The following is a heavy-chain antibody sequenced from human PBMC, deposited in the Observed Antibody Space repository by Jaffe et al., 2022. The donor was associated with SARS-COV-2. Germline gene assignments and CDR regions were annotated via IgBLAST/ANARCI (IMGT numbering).Heavy chain of an antibody. J-gene: IGHJ6*02. CDR3: ARPFHPLTGTTFYDYGMDV. CDR1: GFTFRSYV. V-gene: IGHV3-23*01. D-gene: IGHD1-7*01. CDR2: ISDGGGTI. Sequence: EVQLLESGGGLVQPGESLRLSCAASGFTFRSYVLSWVRQAPGKGLEWVSTISDGGGTIYYADSVKGRFTISRDNSKNTLYLQMDSLRAEDTAVYYCARPFHPLTGTTFYDYGMDVWGQGTTVTVSS.